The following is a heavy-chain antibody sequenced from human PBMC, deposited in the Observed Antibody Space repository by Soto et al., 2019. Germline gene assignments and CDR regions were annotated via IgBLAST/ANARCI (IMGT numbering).Heavy chain of an antibody. Sequence: GGSLRLSCAASGFTFDDYAMHWVRQAPGKGLEWVSGISWNSGSIGYADSVKGRFTISRDNAKNSLYLQMGSLRVEDTAVYYCARGLRDFDWRLPFGYWGQGTLVTVSS. CDR3: ARGLRDFDWRLPFGY. CDR1: GFTFDDYA. D-gene: IGHD3-9*01. J-gene: IGHJ4*02. V-gene: IGHV3-9*01. CDR2: ISWNSGSI.